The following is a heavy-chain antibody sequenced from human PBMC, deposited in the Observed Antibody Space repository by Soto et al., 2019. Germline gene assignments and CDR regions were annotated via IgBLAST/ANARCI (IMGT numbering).Heavy chain of an antibody. J-gene: IGHJ4*02. D-gene: IGHD1-26*01. V-gene: IGHV3-30*18. CDR1: GFSFSSYG. CDR2: ISYDGSNK. CDR3: ANGEWGVGVTSLDY. Sequence: QVQLVESGGGVVQPGRSLRLSCAASGFSFSSYGMHWVRQAPGKGLEWVAVISYDGSNKYYADSVKGRFTISRDNSKNTLYLQMNSLRAEDTAVYYCANGEWGVGVTSLDYWGQGTLVTVSS.